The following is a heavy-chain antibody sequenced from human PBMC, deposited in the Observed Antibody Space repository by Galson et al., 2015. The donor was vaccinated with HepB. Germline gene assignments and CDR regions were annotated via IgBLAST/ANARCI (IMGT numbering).Heavy chain of an antibody. V-gene: IGHV3-23*01. D-gene: IGHD2-2*01. Sequence: SLRLSCAASGFIFSTYGMSWVRQAPGKGLEWVSGISGSGVSTYYADSVKGRITISRDNSKNTLYLQMNSLRAEDTAIYYCAKDQEKCSTNSCYESGFDYWGQGTLVTVSS. CDR2: ISGSGVST. J-gene: IGHJ4*02. CDR1: GFIFSTYG. CDR3: AKDQEKCSTNSCYESGFDY.